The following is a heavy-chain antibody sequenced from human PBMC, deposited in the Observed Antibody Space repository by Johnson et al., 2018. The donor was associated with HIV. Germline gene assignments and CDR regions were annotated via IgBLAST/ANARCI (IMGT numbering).Heavy chain of an antibody. CDR3: ARDHLTGNYAFDI. CDR2: IFTAGDV. CDR1: GITVSSNY. V-gene: IGHV3-66*01. D-gene: IGHD7-27*01. J-gene: IGHJ3*02. Sequence: VQLVESGGGLVQPGGSLRLSCSASGITVSSNYMSWVRQAPGKGLEWVSVIFTAGDVYYSDSVKGRFTISRDNSKNTLYLQMNSLRAEDTALYYCARDHLTGNYAFDIWGQGTMVTVSS.